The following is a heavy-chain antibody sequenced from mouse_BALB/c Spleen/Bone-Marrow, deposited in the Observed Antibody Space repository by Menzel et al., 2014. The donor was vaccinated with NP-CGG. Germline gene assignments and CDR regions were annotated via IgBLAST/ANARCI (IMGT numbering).Heavy chain of an antibody. J-gene: IGHJ4*01. D-gene: IGHD2-4*01. V-gene: IGHV1-7*01. CDR2: INPSTGYT. Sequence: QVQLQQSGAELAKPGASVKMSCKASGYNFISYWMHWVKRRPGQGLEWIGYINPSTGYTEYNQKFKDKATLTADKSSSKAYMQLSSPTSEDSAVYYCARNYDYDGGYYAMDYWGQGTSVTVSS. CDR3: ARNYDYDGGYYAMDY. CDR1: GYNFISYW.